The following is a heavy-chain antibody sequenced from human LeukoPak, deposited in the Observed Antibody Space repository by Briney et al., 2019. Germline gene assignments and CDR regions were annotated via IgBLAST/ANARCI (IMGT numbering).Heavy chain of an antibody. CDR1: GGSISSSSYY. D-gene: IGHD3-22*01. CDR2: TYYSGST. V-gene: IGHV4-39*01. Sequence: PSGTLSHTRTVCGGSISSSSYYWGWIRHPPGEGLEWIGSTYYSGSTFYSPPRKSRVPISVATSKNQFSLKLSSVTAADTAVYYCARHRPYYYDSSTDYWGQGTLVTVSS. CDR3: ARHRPYYYDSSTDY. J-gene: IGHJ4*02.